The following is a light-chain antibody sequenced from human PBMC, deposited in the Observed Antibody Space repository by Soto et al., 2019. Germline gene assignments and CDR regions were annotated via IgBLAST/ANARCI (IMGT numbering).Light chain of an antibody. CDR3: QQRGT. J-gene: IGKJ2*01. V-gene: IGKV3-11*01. CDR1: QGPGDY. Sequence: ELVLTQSPATLSLSPGERATLSCRTSQGPGDYLAWYQQKPGQAPRLLIYDASNRATGIPARFSGSGSGTDFTLTINSLEPEDFAVYYCQQRGTFGQGTKVEIK. CDR2: DAS.